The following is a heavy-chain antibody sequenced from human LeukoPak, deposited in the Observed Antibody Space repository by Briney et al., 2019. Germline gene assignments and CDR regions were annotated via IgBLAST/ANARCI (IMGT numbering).Heavy chain of an antibody. CDR2: ISVYNGNT. CDR1: GYTFTSYG. D-gene: IGHD3-9*01. CDR3: ARDGGLYDILTGYYLGEGIDY. V-gene: IGHV1-18*01. J-gene: IGHJ4*02. Sequence: ASVKVSCKASGYTFTSYGISWVRQAPGQGLEWMGWISVYNGNTNYAQKLQGRVTMTTDTSTSTAYMELRSLRSDDTAVYYCARDGGLYDILTGYYLGEGIDYWGQGTLVTVSS.